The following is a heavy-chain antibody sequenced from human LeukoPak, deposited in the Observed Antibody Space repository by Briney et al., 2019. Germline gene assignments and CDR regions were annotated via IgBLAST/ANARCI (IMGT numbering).Heavy chain of an antibody. CDR1: GFTFRSYW. CDR3: VRWARYCSSGSCYSWFDP. V-gene: IGHV3-7*01. J-gene: IGHJ5*02. CDR2: MKLDGSEE. Sequence: PGGSLRLSCAASGFTFRSYWMSWVRQAPGKGLEWVANMKLDGSEEYYVDSVKGRFTISSDNAKNSLYLQMNSLRVDDTAVYYCVRWARYCSSGSCYSWFDPWGQGTLVTVSS. D-gene: IGHD2-15*01.